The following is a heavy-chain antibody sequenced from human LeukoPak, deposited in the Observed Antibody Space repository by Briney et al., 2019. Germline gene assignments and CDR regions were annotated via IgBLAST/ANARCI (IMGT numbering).Heavy chain of an antibody. D-gene: IGHD3-16*01. CDR3: ATLEIGDYYFDY. CDR2: ISYSGST. J-gene: IGHJ4*02. CDR1: GGSISSRPYY. Sequence: SETLSLTCTVSGGSISSRPYYWDWVRQPPGKGLEWIGSISYSGSTYYNASLKSRVTISVDTSKNHFSLRLSSVTAADTAVYYCATLEIGDYYFDYWGQGTLVTVSS. V-gene: IGHV4-39*01.